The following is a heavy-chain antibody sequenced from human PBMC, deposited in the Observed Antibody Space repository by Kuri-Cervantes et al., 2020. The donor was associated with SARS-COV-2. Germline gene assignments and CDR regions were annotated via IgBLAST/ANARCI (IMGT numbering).Heavy chain of an antibody. CDR2: ISYDGGNE. CDR3: AKDRVGVLDS. J-gene: IGHJ5*01. Sequence: GGSLRLSCAASGFPFSSCAMHWVRLAPGKGLEWLAFISYDGGNEYYADSVRGRFTISRDNSNNTLYLQVNSLRAEDTALYYCAKDRVGVLDSWGQGTQVTVSS. D-gene: IGHD2-21*01. CDR1: GFPFSSCA. V-gene: IGHV3-30*01.